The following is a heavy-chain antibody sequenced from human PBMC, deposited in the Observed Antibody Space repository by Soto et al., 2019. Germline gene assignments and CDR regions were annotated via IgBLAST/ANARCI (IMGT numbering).Heavy chain of an antibody. CDR3: ARDNRHYCDY. V-gene: IGHV3-33*01. J-gene: IGHJ4*02. Sequence: GGSLRLSCAASGFTFSSYGMHWVRQAPGKGLEGGAVIWDDGNNKYYADSVKGRFTISRDNSKNTLYLQMNSLRAEDTAVYYCARDNRHYCDYWGQGTLVTVSS. D-gene: IGHD3-16*02. CDR2: IWDDGNNK. CDR1: GFTFSSYG.